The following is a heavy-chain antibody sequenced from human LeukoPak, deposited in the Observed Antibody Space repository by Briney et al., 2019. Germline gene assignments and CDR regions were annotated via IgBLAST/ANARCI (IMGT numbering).Heavy chain of an antibody. Sequence: GGSLRLSCAASGFTFSSYWMSWVRQAPGKGLEWVANIKQDGSEKYYVDSVKGRFTISRDNAKNSLYLQMNSLRAEDTAVYYCASEGSSGWYSDWYFDLWGRGTLVTVSS. CDR3: ASEGSSGWYSDWYFDL. V-gene: IGHV3-7*01. CDR2: IKQDGSEK. D-gene: IGHD6-19*01. J-gene: IGHJ2*01. CDR1: GFTFSSYW.